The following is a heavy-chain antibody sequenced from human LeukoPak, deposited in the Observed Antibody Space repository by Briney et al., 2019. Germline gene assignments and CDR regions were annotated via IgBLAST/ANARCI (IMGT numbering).Heavy chain of an antibody. Sequence: PGRSLRLSCTTSGFTFGDYAMSWVRQAPGKGLEWVGFIRSKGYGGTTEYAASVKGRFTISRDDPKSIAYLQMNSLKTEDTALYYCTRDQAPGYSSSWFLDYWGQGTLVTVSS. J-gene: IGHJ4*02. D-gene: IGHD6-13*01. CDR1: GFTFGDYA. V-gene: IGHV3-49*04. CDR3: TRDQAPGYSSSWFLDY. CDR2: IRSKGYGGTT.